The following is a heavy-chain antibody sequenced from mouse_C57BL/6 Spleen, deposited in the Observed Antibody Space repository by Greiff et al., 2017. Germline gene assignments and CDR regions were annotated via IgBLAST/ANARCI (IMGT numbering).Heavy chain of an antibody. CDR1: GFTFSDYG. Sequence: EVQLLESGGGLVKPGGSLKLSCAASGFTFSDYGMHWVRQAPEKGLEWVAYISSGSSTIYYADTVKGRFTISRDNAKNTLFLQMTRLRSEDTAMYYCAWGNYDYDYAMDYWGQGTSVTVSS. J-gene: IGHJ4*01. CDR3: AWGNYDYDYAMDY. V-gene: IGHV5-17*01. CDR2: ISSGSSTI. D-gene: IGHD2-4*01.